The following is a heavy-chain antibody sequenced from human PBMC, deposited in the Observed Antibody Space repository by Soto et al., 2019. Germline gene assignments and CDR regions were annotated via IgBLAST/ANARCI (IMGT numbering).Heavy chain of an antibody. CDR2: IYYSGST. Sequence: PSETLSLTCTVSGGSISSGDYYWSWIRQPPGKGLEWIGYIYYSGSTYYNPSLKSRVTISVDTSKNQFSLKLSSVTAADTAVYYCARARPMAAAGTDSYYYYGMDVWGQGTTVTVSS. CDR3: ARARPMAAAGTDSYYYYGMDV. CDR1: GGSISSGDYY. J-gene: IGHJ6*02. D-gene: IGHD6-13*01. V-gene: IGHV4-30-4*01.